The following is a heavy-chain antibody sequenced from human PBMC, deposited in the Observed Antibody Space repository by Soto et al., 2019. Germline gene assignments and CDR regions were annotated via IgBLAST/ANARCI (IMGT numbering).Heavy chain of an antibody. D-gene: IGHD5-12*01. J-gene: IGHJ6*02. Sequence: PSETLSLTSTVSGDSIRSYYWTWIRQPPGKGLELIGYIYYSGSTRYNPSLKSRVTISVDMSKNQFSLKLSSVIAADTAVYYCAREYGGFDNGLDVWGQGTAVTVSS. CDR3: AREYGGFDNGLDV. V-gene: IGHV4-59*01. CDR1: GDSIRSYY. CDR2: IYYSGST.